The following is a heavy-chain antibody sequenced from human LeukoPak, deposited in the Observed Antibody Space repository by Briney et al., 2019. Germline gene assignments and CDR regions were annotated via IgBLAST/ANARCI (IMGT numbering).Heavy chain of an antibody. Sequence: PSETLSLTCTVSGGHIDSFFWNWIRQPPGEGLEWIGYIDNSGSTKYSPSLKSRITMSRDTSKKQFSLKLTSVTAADTAMYYCASGAGWLIDYWGQGTLVSVSS. J-gene: IGHJ4*02. V-gene: IGHV4-4*08. D-gene: IGHD6-19*01. CDR3: ASGAGWLIDY. CDR1: GGHIDSFF. CDR2: IDNSGST.